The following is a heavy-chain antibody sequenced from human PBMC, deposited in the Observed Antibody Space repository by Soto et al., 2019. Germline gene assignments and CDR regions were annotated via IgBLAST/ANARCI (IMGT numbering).Heavy chain of an antibody. CDR3: ARTYDIFTGPHFDY. V-gene: IGHV4-59*08. J-gene: IGHJ4*02. D-gene: IGHD3-9*01. CDR1: GGSISSYY. Sequence: SETLSLTCTVSGGSISSYYWSWIRQPPGKGLEWIGYIYYSGSTNYNPSLKSRVTISVDTSKNQFSLKLSSVTAADTAVYYCARTYDIFTGPHFDYWGQGTLVTVSS. CDR2: IYYSGST.